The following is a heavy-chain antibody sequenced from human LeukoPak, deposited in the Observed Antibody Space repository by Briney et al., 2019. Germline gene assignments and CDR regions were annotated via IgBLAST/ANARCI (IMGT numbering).Heavy chain of an antibody. V-gene: IGHV3-21*01. CDR3: ARVSGTFGELY. D-gene: IGHD3-10*01. J-gene: IGHJ4*02. CDR2: ISTSSSYI. CDR1: GFTFSSYS. Sequence: PGGSLRLSCAASGFTFSSYSTNWVRQAPGKGLEWVSSISTSSSYIYYADSVKGRFTISRDNAKNSLYLQMNSLRAEDTAVYYCARVSGTFGELYWGQGTLVTVSS.